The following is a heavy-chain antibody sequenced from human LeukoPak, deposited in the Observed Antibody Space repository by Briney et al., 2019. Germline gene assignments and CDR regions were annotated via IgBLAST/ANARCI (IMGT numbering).Heavy chain of an antibody. J-gene: IGHJ6*02. CDR1: GYTFTSYG. V-gene: IGHV1-18*01. Sequence: GASVKVSCKASGYTFTSYGISWVRQTPGQGLEWMGWISAYNGNTNYAQKLQGRVTMTTDTSTSTAYMELRSLRSDDTAVYYCARDDLDDYGDLTYYYYYYGMDVWGQGTTVTVSS. CDR3: ARDDLDDYGDLTYYYYYYGMDV. D-gene: IGHD4-17*01. CDR2: ISAYNGNT.